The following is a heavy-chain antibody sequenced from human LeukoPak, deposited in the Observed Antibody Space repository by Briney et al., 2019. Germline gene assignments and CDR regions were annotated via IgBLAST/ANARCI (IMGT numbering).Heavy chain of an antibody. CDR3: ARALTAVSQ. J-gene: IGHJ4*02. CDR2: ISAYNGNT. V-gene: IGHV1-18*01. D-gene: IGHD4-17*01. CDR1: GYTFTTSG. Sequence: ASVKVSCKASGYTFTTSGISWVRQAPGQGLEWMGWISAYNGNTNYAQKLQGRVTMTTDTSTGTAYMELRNLRSDDTAVHYCARALTAVSQWGQGTLVTVSS.